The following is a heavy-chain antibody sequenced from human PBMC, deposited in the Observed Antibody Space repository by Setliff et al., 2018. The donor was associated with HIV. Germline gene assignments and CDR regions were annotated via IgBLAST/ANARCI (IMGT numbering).Heavy chain of an antibody. Sequence: ASVKVSCKVSGYILTELSIHWLRQTPGKEIEWMGGFDAEDGERIYSHKFQGRVTMTEDTESDSAYMELSSLISDDTAVYYCATVSYYHDRSAYLGVFDYWGQGTLVTVS. V-gene: IGHV1-24*01. CDR3: ATVSYYHDRSAYLGVFDY. CDR2: FDAEDGER. CDR1: GYILTELS. D-gene: IGHD3-22*01. J-gene: IGHJ4*02.